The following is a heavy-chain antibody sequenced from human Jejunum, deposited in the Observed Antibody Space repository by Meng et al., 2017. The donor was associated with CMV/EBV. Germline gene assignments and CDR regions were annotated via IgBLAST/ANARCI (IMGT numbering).Heavy chain of an antibody. Sequence: VHLVEVGGGLVKPGGFLRLSWAASGFTLSTYGMHWVRQISGKGLEWVAFLRFDGSQEFFADSVKGRFTISRDISKSSLYLQMTSLRDEDTAVYYCARDFMWGFDHWGQGTLVTVSS. D-gene: IGHD7-27*01. V-gene: IGHV3-30*02. CDR2: LRFDGSQE. CDR3: ARDFMWGFDH. CDR1: GFTLSTYG. J-gene: IGHJ4*02.